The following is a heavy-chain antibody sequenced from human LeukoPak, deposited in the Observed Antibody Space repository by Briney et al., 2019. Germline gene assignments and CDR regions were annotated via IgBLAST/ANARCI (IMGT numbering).Heavy chain of an antibody. CDR1: GYSFTSYW. D-gene: IGHD3-22*01. CDR2: IYPGDSDT. J-gene: IGHJ4*02. CDR3: ARHPHSSGYLTDY. V-gene: IGHV5-51*01. Sequence: RGESLKISCKGSGYSFTSYWIGWVRQMPGKGLEWMGIIYPGDSDTRYSPSFQGQVTISADKSISTAYLQWSSLKASDTAMYCCARHPHSSGYLTDYWGQGTLVTVSS.